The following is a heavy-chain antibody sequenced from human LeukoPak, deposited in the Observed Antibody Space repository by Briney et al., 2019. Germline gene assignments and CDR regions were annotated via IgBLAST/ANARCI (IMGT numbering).Heavy chain of an antibody. V-gene: IGHV4-4*02. D-gene: IGHD3-22*01. J-gene: IGHJ5*02. CDR2: IYHSGST. CDR3: ARHTHTMIENWFDP. Sequence: PSGTLSLTCAVSGGSISSSNWWSWVRQPPGKGLEWIGEIYHSGSTNYNPSLKSRVTISVDKSKNQFSLRLNSVTAADTAVYYCARHTHTMIENWFDPWGQGTLVTVSS. CDR1: GGSISSSNW.